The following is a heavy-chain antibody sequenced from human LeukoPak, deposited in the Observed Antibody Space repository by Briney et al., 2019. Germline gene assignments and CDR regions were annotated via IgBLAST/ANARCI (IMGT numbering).Heavy chain of an antibody. V-gene: IGHV3-21*01. CDR1: GFAFTNAW. CDR2: ISSSSSYI. CDR3: ARDKRGSGSYYLDY. J-gene: IGHJ4*02. Sequence: GGSLRLSCAASGFAFTNAWMSWVRQAPGKGLEWVSSISSSSSYIYYADSVKGRFTISRDNAKNSLYLQMNSLRAEDTAVYYCARDKRGSGSYYLDYWGQGTLVTVSS. D-gene: IGHD1-26*01.